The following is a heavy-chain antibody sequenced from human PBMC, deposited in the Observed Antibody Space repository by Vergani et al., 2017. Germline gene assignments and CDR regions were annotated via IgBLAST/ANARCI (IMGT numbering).Heavy chain of an antibody. CDR1: GFTFSDYY. D-gene: IGHD7-27*01. J-gene: IGHJ6*02. Sequence: QVQLVESGGGLVKPGGSLRLSCAASGFTFSDYYMSWIRQAPGKGLEWVSYISSSSSYTNYADSVKGRFTISRDNAKNSLYLQMNSLRADDTAVYYCGRGRNWGSRYYGMDVWGQGTTVTVSS. CDR2: ISSSSSYT. V-gene: IGHV3-11*05. CDR3: GRGRNWGSRYYGMDV.